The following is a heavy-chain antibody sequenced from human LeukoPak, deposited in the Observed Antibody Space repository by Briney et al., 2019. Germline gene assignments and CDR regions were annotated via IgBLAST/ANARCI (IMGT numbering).Heavy chain of an antibody. CDR1: GFTFRSYE. D-gene: IGHD1-26*01. Sequence: GGSLRLSCEDSGFTFRSYEMNWVRQAPGKGLEWVSYISSSGSTIYYADSVKGRFTISRDNAKNSLYLQMNSLRAEDTAVYYCARDRLWGDAFDIWGQGTMVTVSS. CDR3: ARDRLWGDAFDI. CDR2: ISSSGSTI. J-gene: IGHJ3*02. V-gene: IGHV3-48*03.